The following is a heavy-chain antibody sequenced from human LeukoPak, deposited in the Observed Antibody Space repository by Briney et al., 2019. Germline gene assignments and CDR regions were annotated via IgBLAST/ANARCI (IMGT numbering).Heavy chain of an antibody. CDR1: GLTFSNYN. CDR2: INHSGST. CDR3: ARRAGAFDI. J-gene: IGHJ3*02. Sequence: GSLRLSSAASGLTFSNYNMNWIRQPPGKGLEWIGEINHSGSTNYNPSLKSRVTISLDTSKNQFSLNMNSVTAADTAVYYCARRAGAFDIWGQGTMVTVSS. D-gene: IGHD6-19*01. V-gene: IGHV4-34*01.